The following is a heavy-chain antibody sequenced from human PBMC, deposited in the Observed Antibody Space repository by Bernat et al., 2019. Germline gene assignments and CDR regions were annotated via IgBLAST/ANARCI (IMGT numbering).Heavy chain of an antibody. CDR1: GYTFTSYD. V-gene: IGHV1-8*01. CDR2: MNPNSGNT. CDR3: ARVGTVTTLGEIDY. D-gene: IGHD4-17*01. Sequence: QVQLVQSGVEVKKPGASVKVSCKASGYTFTSYDINWVRQATGQGLEWMGWMNPNSGNTGYAQKFQGRVTMTRDTSTSTVYMELSSLRSEDTAVYYCARVGTVTTLGEIDYWGQGTLVTVSS. J-gene: IGHJ4*02.